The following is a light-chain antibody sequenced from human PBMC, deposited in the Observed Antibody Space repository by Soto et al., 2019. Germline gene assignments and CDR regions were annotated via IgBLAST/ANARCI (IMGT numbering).Light chain of an antibody. CDR2: GTS. V-gene: IGKV3-20*01. J-gene: IGKJ1*01. Sequence: EIVLTQSPDTLSLSQGEKATLSCRASQSVRSGNLAWYQQTPGQAPRLLIYGTSNRATGIPDRFSGSGSGTDFTLTISRLEPEDFAVYYCQQYGNSRWTFGQGTKVEIK. CDR1: QSVRSGN. CDR3: QQYGNSRWT.